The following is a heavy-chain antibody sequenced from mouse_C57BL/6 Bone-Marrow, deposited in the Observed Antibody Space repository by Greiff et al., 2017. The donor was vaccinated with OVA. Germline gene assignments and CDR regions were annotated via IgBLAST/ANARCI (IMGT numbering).Heavy chain of an antibody. V-gene: IGHV5-4*01. D-gene: IGHD1-1*01. Sequence: EVQGVESGGGLVKPGGSLKLSCAASGFTFSSYAMSWVRQTPEKRLEWVATISDGGSYTYYPDNVKGRFTISRDNAKNNLYLHRSHLKSEDTARYYCARDERVLLRYWYVDVWGTGTTVTVAS. CDR2: ISDGGSYT. CDR3: ARDERVLLRYWYVDV. CDR1: GFTFSSYA. J-gene: IGHJ1*03.